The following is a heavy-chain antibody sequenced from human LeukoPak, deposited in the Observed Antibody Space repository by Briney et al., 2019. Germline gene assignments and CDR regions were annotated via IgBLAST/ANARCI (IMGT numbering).Heavy chain of an antibody. D-gene: IGHD3-10*01. J-gene: IGHJ4*02. CDR1: GYTFTSYG. CDR2: ISAYNGNT. Sequence: ASVKVSCKASGYTFTSYGISWVRQAPGQGLEWMGWISAYNGNTNYAQKLQGRVTMTTDTSTSTAYMELRSLRSDDTAVYYCARDRYYYGSGSQTPLDYWGQGTLVTVSS. V-gene: IGHV1-18*01. CDR3: ARDRYYYGSGSQTPLDY.